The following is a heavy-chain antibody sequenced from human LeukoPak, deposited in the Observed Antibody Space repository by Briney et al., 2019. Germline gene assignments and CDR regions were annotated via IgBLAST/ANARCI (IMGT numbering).Heavy chain of an antibody. V-gene: IGHV3-66*01. CDR2: IYSGGDT. J-gene: IGHJ4*02. D-gene: IGHD1-26*01. Sequence: GSLRLSCAASGFTVSSNYMTWVRQAPGKGLEWVSVIYSGGDTYYADSVKGRFTISRDNSKNTLHLQLNSLRAEDTAVYYCARRSGEGYFDCWGQGTLVTVSS. CDR3: ARRSGEGYFDC. CDR1: GFTVSSNY.